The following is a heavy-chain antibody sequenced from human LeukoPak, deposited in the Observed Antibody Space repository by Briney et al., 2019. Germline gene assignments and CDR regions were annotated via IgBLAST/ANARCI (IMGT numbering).Heavy chain of an antibody. Sequence: ASVKVSCKASGGTFSSYAISWVRQAPGQGLEWMGGIIPIFGTANYAQKFQGRVTITADKSTSTAYMELSSLRSEDTAVYYCAEGGDYPIYYMDVWGKGTTVTVSS. D-gene: IGHD4-17*01. J-gene: IGHJ6*03. CDR3: AEGGDYPIYYMDV. CDR1: GGTFSSYA. V-gene: IGHV1-69*06. CDR2: IIPIFGTA.